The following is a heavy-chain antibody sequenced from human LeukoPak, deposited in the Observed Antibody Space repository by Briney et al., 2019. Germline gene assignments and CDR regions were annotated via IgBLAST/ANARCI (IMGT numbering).Heavy chain of an antibody. Sequence: PSETLSLTCTVSGGSISSNYWSWIRQPPGKGLEWIGYIYHSGSNYYNPSLKRRVTISAETSKNQFSLRLNSVTAADTAMYYCARWIPSGSSFDYWGQGNLVTVSS. V-gene: IGHV4-59*13. CDR1: GGSISSNY. D-gene: IGHD2-15*01. J-gene: IGHJ4*02. CDR3: ARWIPSGSSFDY. CDR2: IYHSGSN.